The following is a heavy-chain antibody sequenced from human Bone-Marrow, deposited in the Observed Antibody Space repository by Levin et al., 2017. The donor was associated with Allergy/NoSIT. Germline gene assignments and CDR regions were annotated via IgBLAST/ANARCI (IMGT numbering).Heavy chain of an antibody. CDR2: IKSNSDGGTR. V-gene: IGHV3-15*05. Sequence: PGGSLRLSCGASRLTFSKAWMSWVRHTPGKGLEWVGRIKSNSDGGTRDYAAPVKGRFFISRDDSKDTLYLDMNSLKVEDTGVYYCTTGEATGLTTSNPLNVWGQGTTVTVSS. CDR3: TTGEATGLTTSNPLNV. D-gene: IGHD3/OR15-3a*01. CDR1: RLTFSKAW. J-gene: IGHJ6*02.